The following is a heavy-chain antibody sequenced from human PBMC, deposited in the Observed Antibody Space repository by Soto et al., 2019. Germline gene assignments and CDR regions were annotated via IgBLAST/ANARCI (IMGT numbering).Heavy chain of an antibody. CDR3: ARDLGYDSSGYYYDGMDV. V-gene: IGHV4-59*01. Sequence: SETLSLTCTVSGGSISSYYWSWIRQSPGKELEWIGNIYYSGSTNYNPSLKSRVTISVDTSKNQFSLKLSSVTAADTAVYYCARDLGYDSSGYYYDGMDVWGQGTTVTVSS. CDR1: GGSISSYY. J-gene: IGHJ6*02. CDR2: IYYSGST. D-gene: IGHD3-22*01.